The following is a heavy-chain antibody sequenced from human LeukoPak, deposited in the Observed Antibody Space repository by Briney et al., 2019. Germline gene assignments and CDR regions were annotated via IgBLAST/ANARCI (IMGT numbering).Heavy chain of an antibody. CDR3: AREDWGPRFDP. V-gene: IGHV3-7*05. CDR1: GFTSTSYW. Sequence: GGSLRLSCAASGFTSTSYWMTWVRQAPGKGLHWVVNINHDGTDKNYADSVKGRFTISRDNAKRSVFLQMNSLRAEDTGLYYCAREDWGPRFDPRGQGTLVTVSS. CDR2: INHDGTDK. D-gene: IGHD7-27*01. J-gene: IGHJ5*02.